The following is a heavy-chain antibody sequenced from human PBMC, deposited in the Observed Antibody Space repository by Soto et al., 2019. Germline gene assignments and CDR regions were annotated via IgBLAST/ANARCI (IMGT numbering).Heavy chain of an antibody. CDR1: GFTFSSYS. D-gene: IGHD2-2*01. CDR3: ARRRRSTSPSSYGMDV. CDR2: ISSSSSYI. J-gene: IGHJ6*02. V-gene: IGHV3-21*01. Sequence: PGGSLRLSCAASGFTFSSYSMNWVRQAPGKGLEWVSSISSSSSYIYYADSVKGRFTISRDNAKNPLYLQMNSLRAEDTAVYYCARRRRSTSPSSYGMDVWGQGTTVTVSS.